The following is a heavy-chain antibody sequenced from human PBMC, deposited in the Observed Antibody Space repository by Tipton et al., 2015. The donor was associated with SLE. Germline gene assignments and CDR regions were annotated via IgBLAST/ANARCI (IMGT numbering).Heavy chain of an antibody. CDR2: IYCSGST. Sequence: LSLTCTVSGGSISSHYWSWIRQPPGKGLEWIGYIYCSGSTNYNPSLKSRVTISVDTSKNQFSLKLSSVTAADTAVYYCARERVNGGAALPGYWGQGTLVTVSS. J-gene: IGHJ4*02. CDR1: GGSISSHY. V-gene: IGHV4-59*11. D-gene: IGHD6-6*01. CDR3: ARERVNGGAALPGY.